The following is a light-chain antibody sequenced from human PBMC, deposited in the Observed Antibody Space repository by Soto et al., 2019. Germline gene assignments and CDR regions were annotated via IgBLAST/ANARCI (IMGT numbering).Light chain of an antibody. CDR2: GAS. Sequence: ILLTQSPGTLSLSPGERATLSCRASQSVSSSYLAWYQQRPGQAPRLLIYGASRRATGIPDRFSGSGSGTDFTLTISRLEPEYFAVYYCQQYGSSSTFGQGTKVEIK. CDR3: QQYGSSST. CDR1: QSVSSSY. V-gene: IGKV3-20*01. J-gene: IGKJ1*01.